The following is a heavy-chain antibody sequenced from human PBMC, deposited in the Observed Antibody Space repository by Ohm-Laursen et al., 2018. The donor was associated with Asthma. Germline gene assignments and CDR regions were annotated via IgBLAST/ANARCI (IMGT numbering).Heavy chain of an antibody. CDR3: AKSHIVVVTATYYYYGMDV. J-gene: IGHJ6*02. D-gene: IGHD2-21*02. CDR1: GGTFSSYA. Sequence: GSSVKVSCKASGGTFSSYAISWVRQAPGQGLEWMGGIIPIFGTANYAQKFQGRVTITADESTSTAYMELSSLRSEDTAVYYCAKSHIVVVTATYYYYGMDVWGQGTTVTVSS. CDR2: IIPIFGTA. V-gene: IGHV1-69*01.